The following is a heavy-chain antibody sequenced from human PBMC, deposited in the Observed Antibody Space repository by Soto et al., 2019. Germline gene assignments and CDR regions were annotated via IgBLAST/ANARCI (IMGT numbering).Heavy chain of an antibody. D-gene: IGHD1-7*01. J-gene: IGHJ4*02. CDR2: ISSSSSYI. CDR1: GFTFSSYS. V-gene: IGHV3-21*01. CDR3: ERDLVWNYPLDY. Sequence: EVQLVESGGGLVKPGGSLRLSCAASGFTFSSYSMNWVRQAPGKGLEWVSSISSSSSYIYYADSVKGRFTISRDNAKNSLYLQMNSLRAEDTAVYYCERDLVWNYPLDYWGQGTLVTVSS.